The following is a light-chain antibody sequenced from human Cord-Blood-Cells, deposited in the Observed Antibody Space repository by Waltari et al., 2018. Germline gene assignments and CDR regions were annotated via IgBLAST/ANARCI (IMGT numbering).Light chain of an antibody. CDR1: QDISNY. CDR3: QQYDNLLS. CDR2: DSS. J-gene: IGKJ1*01. V-gene: IGKV1-33*01. Sequence: DIQMTQSPSSLSASVGDRVTITCQASQDISNYLNWYQQKPGKAPKLLIYDSSNLEPGVPSRFSGSGSGTDFTFTISSLQPEDIATYYCQQYDNLLSFGQGTKVEIK.